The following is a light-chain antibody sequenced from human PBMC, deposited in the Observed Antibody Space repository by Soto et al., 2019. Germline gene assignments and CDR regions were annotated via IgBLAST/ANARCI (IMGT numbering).Light chain of an antibody. CDR2: AAS. J-gene: IGKJ3*01. CDR1: QGIKND. Sequence: AIQMTQSPSSLSASVGDRVTITCRASQGIKNDLGWYQQKPGKAPKLLIYAASSLHSGVPSRFSGSGSGTDFSLTISSLQPEDFATYYCLQDYDYPLTFGPGTRVDFK. CDR3: LQDYDYPLT. V-gene: IGKV1-6*01.